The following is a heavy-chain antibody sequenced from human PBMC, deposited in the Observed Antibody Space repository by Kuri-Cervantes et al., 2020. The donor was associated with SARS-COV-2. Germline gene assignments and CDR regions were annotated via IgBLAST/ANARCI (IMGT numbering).Heavy chain of an antibody. J-gene: IGHJ4*02. V-gene: IGHV3-30*16. CDR3: ARSYYDYIWGSYRPEALGY. Sequence: GGLWRPPCEPCELSPHTYAMHSVRQAPATGLEWVAVISYDGSNKYYADSVKGRFTISRDNSKNTQYLQMNSLRAEETAVYYCARSYYDYIWGSYRPEALGYWGQEALVTVSS. CDR1: ELSPHTYA. D-gene: IGHD3-16*02. CDR2: ISYDGSNK.